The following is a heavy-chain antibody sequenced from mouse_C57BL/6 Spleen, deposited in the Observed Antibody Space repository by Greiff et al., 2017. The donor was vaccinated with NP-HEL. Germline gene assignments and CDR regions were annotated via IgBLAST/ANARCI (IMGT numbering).Heavy chain of an antibody. CDR2: ISNGGGST. V-gene: IGHV5-12*01. Sequence: EVQLVESGGGLVQPGGSLKLSCAASGFTFSDYYMYWVRQTPEKRLEWVAYISNGGGSTYYPDTVKGRFTISRDNAKNTLYLQMSRLKSEDTAMYHCARSTVGAYYYAMDYWGQGTSVTVSS. CDR1: GFTFSDYY. D-gene: IGHD1-1*01. J-gene: IGHJ4*01. CDR3: ARSTVGAYYYAMDY.